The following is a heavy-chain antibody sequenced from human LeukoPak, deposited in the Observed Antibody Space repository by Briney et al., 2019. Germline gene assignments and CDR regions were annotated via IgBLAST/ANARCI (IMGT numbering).Heavy chain of an antibody. V-gene: IGHV4-39*01. D-gene: IGHD2-15*01. CDR2: IYYSGST. J-gene: IGHJ5*02. CDR3: ARRDCSGGSCYSWDNWFDP. CDR1: GGSISSSSYY. Sequence: PSETLSLTCTVSGGSISSSSYYWGWIRQPPGKGLEWIGSIYYSGSTYYNPSLKSRVTISVGTSKNQFSLKLSSVTAADTAVYYCARRDCSGGSCYSWDNWFDPWGQGTLVTVSS.